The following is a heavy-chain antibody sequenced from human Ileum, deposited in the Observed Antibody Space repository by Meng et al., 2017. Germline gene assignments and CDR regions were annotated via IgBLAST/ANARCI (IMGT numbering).Heavy chain of an antibody. CDR2: INAGNGNT. CDR3: ARDRYYGSGTYNHFDY. Sequence: ASVKVSCKASGYTFSAYAIHWVRQAPEQGPEWMGCINAGNGNTKYSQKFQGRVTITRDTSASTAYMELSSLRSEDTAVYYCARDRYYGSGTYNHFDYWGQGTLVTVSS. V-gene: IGHV1-3*01. D-gene: IGHD3-10*01. J-gene: IGHJ4*02. CDR1: GYTFSAYA.